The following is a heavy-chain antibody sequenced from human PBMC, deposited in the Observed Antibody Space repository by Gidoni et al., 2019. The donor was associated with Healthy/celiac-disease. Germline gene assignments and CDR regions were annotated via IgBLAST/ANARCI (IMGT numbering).Heavy chain of an antibody. CDR1: GFTFSSYG. Sequence: QVQLVESGGGVVQTGRSLRLSGDASGFTFSSYGVHWVRQAPGKGREWVAVIWYDGSNKYYADSVKGRFTISRDKSKNTLYLQMNSLRAEDTAVYYCARGRRRVCSGGSCYGWYFDLWGRGTLVTVSS. V-gene: IGHV3-33*01. CDR3: ARGRRRVCSGGSCYGWYFDL. D-gene: IGHD2-15*01. CDR2: IWYDGSNK. J-gene: IGHJ2*01.